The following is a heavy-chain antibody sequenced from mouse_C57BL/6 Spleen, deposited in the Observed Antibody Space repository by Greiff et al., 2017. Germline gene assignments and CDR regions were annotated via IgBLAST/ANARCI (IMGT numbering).Heavy chain of an antibody. J-gene: IGHJ4*01. CDR2: IYPGDGDT. Sequence: VQLQQSGAELVKPGASVKISCKASGYAFSSYWMNWVKQRPGKGIEGIGQIYPGDGDTNYNGKVKGKATLTADKSSSTAYMQLSSLTYEDSAVYFCAPLLRLDYWGQGTSVTVSS. CDR3: APLLRLDY. V-gene: IGHV1-80*01. CDR1: GYAFSSYW. D-gene: IGHD1-1*01.